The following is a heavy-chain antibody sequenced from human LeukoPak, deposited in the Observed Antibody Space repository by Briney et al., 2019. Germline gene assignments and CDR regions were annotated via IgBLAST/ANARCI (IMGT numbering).Heavy chain of an antibody. Sequence: WASVKVSCKASGYTFTSYGISWVRQAPGQGPEWMGWISAYNGNTKYAQKFQGRVTMSTDTMTTDTSTSTAYMELRSLRSDDTAVYYCVRGLMREYSDVWYMHHFDFWGQGTPVTVSS. V-gene: IGHV1-18*01. D-gene: IGHD6-19*01. J-gene: IGHJ4*02. CDR1: GYTFTSYG. CDR3: VRGLMREYSDVWYMHHFDF. CDR2: ISAYNGNT.